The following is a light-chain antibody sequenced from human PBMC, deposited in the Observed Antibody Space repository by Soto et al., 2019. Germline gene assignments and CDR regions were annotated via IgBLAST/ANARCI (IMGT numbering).Light chain of an antibody. CDR3: SSYTSSSTYVI. J-gene: IGLJ2*01. CDR1: SSDVGGYNY. V-gene: IGLV2-14*01. Sequence: QSALTQPASVSGSTGQSITISCTGTSSDVGGYNYVSWYQQHPGKAPNVMIYDVSNRPSGVSNRFSGSKSGNTASLTISGLEADDEADYYCSSYTSSSTYVIFGGGTKLTVL. CDR2: DVS.